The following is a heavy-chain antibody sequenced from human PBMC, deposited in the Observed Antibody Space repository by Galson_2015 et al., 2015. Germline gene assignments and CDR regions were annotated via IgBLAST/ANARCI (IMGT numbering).Heavy chain of an antibody. V-gene: IGHV3-23*01. CDR3: AKDRVDIGRTGATLDD. CDR2: ISGSDATT. D-gene: IGHD2-2*03. J-gene: IGHJ4*02. Sequence: SLRLSCAASGFTFSGYGMSWVRQAPGKGLEWVSGISGSDATTYYADSVKGRFTIARDKSKNTLYLQMNSLRVEDTAVYYCAKDRVDIGRTGATLDDWGQGALRTVAS. CDR1: GFTFSGYG.